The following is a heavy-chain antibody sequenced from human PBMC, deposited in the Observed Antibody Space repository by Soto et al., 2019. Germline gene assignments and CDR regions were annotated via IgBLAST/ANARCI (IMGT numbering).Heavy chain of an antibody. CDR2: IYPGDSDT. CDR1: GYSFNMYW. D-gene: IGHD1-20*01. CDR3: ARCDNWNADFDF. J-gene: IGHJ4*02. V-gene: IGHV5-51*01. Sequence: GESLKISCKGSGYSFNMYWIGWVRQMSGKGLEWMGIIYPGDSDTRYSPSFQGQVTISADKSISTAYLQWSSLKASDTAMYYCARCDNWNADFDFWGQGTLVTVSS.